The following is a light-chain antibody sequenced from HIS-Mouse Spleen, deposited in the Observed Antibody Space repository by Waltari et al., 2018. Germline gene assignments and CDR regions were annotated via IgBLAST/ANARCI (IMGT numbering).Light chain of an antibody. CDR2: EVS. V-gene: IGLV2-14*01. CDR3: SSYTSSSSWV. J-gene: IGLJ3*02. CDR1: SSDVGCYNY. Sequence: QSALTPPASVSGSPGQSITISRTGTSSDVGCYNYVSWYPQHPGKAPKLMIYEVSNRPSGVSNRFSGSKSGNTASLTISGLQAEDEADYYCSSYTSSSSWVFGGGTKLTVL.